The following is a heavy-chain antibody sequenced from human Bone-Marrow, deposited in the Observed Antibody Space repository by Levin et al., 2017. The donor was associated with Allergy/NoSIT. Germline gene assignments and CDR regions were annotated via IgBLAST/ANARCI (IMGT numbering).Heavy chain of an antibody. J-gene: IGHJ6*02. D-gene: IGHD2/OR15-2a*01. CDR1: GDSLSSKEAA. Sequence: SQTLSLTCAISGDSLSSKEAAWNWIRQSPSRGLEWLGKIYFRSKWLTEYAGSVESRITIDSDTSLNQVSLQLRPVTPEDTAVYSCASDQKCKVLYYHYYYGLDVWGPGTTVTVSS. CDR3: ASDQKCKVLYYHYYYGLDV. V-gene: IGHV6-1*01. CDR2: IYFRSKWLT.